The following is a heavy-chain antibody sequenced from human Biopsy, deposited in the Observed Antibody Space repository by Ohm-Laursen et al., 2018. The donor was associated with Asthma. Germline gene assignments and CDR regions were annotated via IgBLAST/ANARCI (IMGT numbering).Heavy chain of an antibody. CDR2: IYSGGTS. CDR1: GFAVSRDH. D-gene: IGHD3-22*01. J-gene: IGHJ4*02. V-gene: IGHV3-53*01. CDR3: ARGDSSNWSHYYFDY. Sequence: SLRLSCTASGFAVSRDHMFWVRQAPGKGLEWVSVIYSGGTSHTADSVRGRLTISRDYSKNTLYLQMHSLRAEDTDVYYCARGDSSNWSHYYFDYWGQGTLVTVSS.